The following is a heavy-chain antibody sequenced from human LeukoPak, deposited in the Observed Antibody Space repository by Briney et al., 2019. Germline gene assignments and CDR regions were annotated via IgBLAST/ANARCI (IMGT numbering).Heavy chain of an antibody. CDR2: ISYDGSNK. CDR3: ASSNPLLWFGELDY. Sequence: PGGSLRLSCAASGFTFSSYAMHWVRQAPGKGLEWVAVISYDGSNKYYADSVKGRFTISRDNSKNTLYLQMNSLRAEDTAVYYCASSNPLLWFGELDYWGQGTLVTVSS. D-gene: IGHD3-10*01. V-gene: IGHV3-30-3*01. CDR1: GFTFSSYA. J-gene: IGHJ4*02.